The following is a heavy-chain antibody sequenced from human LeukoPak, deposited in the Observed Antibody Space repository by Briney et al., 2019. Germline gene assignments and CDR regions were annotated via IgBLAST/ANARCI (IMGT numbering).Heavy chain of an antibody. D-gene: IGHD3-22*01. CDR2: MYLSGTT. Sequence: PSETLSLTCTVSGDSINSLDLWSWVRQPPGRGLEWIGEMYLSGTTHSNPSVKSRVTISIDKSKNQFFLNLSSVTAADTAVYYCAGLVGRYSSGLYYYYFDYWGQGTLVTVSS. CDR1: GDSINSLDL. V-gene: IGHV4-4*02. J-gene: IGHJ4*02. CDR3: AGLVGRYSSGLYYYYFDY.